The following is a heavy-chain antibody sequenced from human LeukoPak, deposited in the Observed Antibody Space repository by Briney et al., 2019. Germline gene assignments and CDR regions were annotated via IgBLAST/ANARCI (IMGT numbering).Heavy chain of an antibody. D-gene: IGHD3-22*01. CDR1: GFTFSTHA. V-gene: IGHV3-30-3*01. CDR3: ARDRDYYDSSGSFDY. J-gene: IGHJ4*02. Sequence: PGRSLRLSCAASGFTFSTHAMHWVRQAPGKGLEGVALILYDGSNKHYADSVKGRFTISRDNSKNTLYLQMNSLRAEDTAVYYCARDRDYYDSSGSFDYWGQGTLVTVSS. CDR2: ILYDGSNK.